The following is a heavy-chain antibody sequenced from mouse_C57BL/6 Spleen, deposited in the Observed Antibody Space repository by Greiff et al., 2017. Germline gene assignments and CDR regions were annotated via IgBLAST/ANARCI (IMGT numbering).Heavy chain of an antibody. D-gene: IGHD3-2*02. V-gene: IGHV1-69*01. CDR3: ARGSSGWAMDY. CDR2: IDPSDSYT. Sequence: QVQLQQPGAELVMPGASVKLSCKASGYTFTSYWMHWVKQRPGQGLEWIGEIDPSDSYTNYNQKFKGKSTLTVDKSSSTAYMQLSSLTSEDSAVYYCARGSSGWAMDYWGQGTSVTVSS. J-gene: IGHJ4*01. CDR1: GYTFTSYW.